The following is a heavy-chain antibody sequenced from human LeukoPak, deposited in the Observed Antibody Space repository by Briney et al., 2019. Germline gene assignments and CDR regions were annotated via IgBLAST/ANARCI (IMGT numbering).Heavy chain of an antibody. CDR2: IYSGGST. CDR1: GFTVSSNY. D-gene: IGHD4-11*01. V-gene: IGHV3-66*01. CDR3: AGGLPNSLHYGMDV. Sequence: GGSLRLSCAASGFTVSSNYMSWVRQAPGKGLEWVSVIYSGGSTYYADSVKGRFTISRDNSKNTLYLQMNSLRAEDTAVYYCAGGLPNSLHYGMDVWGQGTTVTVSS. J-gene: IGHJ6*02.